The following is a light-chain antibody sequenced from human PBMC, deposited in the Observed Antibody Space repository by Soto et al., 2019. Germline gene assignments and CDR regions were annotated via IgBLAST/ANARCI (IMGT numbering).Light chain of an antibody. J-gene: IGKJ5*01. Sequence: DIQMTQSPSTLSASVGDRVTITCRASQSISNLLAWYQQKPGRAPTLLIYKASTLESGVPSRFSGSGSGTEFSLTISILQPDDVATYYCQQYTSYPLTFGQGTRLEIK. CDR1: QSISNL. CDR2: KAS. V-gene: IGKV1-5*03. CDR3: QQYTSYPLT.